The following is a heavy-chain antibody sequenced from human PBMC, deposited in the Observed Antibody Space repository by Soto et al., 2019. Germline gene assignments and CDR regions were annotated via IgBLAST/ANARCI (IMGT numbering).Heavy chain of an antibody. V-gene: IGHV4-34*02. Sequence: QVYLQQWGAGLLKPSETLSLTCDVYGGSFRDYYWNWVRQTPGKGLEWIGEIDHSGSTNYNPYLKSRVTISLHRSKNQFSLDLRSVTAAETAGYYCARLPGDCTTATCYAFRRGDYWGQGTLVTVSS. CDR3: ARLPGDCTTATCYAFRRGDY. CDR2: IDHSGST. CDR1: GGSFRDYY. J-gene: IGHJ4*02. D-gene: IGHD2-2*01.